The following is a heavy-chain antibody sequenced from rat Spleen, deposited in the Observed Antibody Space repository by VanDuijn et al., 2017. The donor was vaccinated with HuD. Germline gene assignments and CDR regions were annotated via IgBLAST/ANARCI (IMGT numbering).Heavy chain of an antibody. CDR2: ISYDGSST. CDR1: GFTFSDCY. D-gene: IGHD1-1*01. CDR3: ARLYYSNWFAY. Sequence: EVQLVESDGGLIQPGRSLKLSCAASGFTFSDCYMAWVRQAPTKGLEWVATISYDGSSTYYRYSVKGRFTISRDNAKSTLYLQMDSLRSEDTATYYCARLYYSNWFAYWGQGTLVTVSS. V-gene: IGHV5-29*01. J-gene: IGHJ3*01.